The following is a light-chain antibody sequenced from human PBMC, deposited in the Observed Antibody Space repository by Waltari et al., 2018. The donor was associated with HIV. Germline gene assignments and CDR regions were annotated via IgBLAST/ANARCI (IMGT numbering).Light chain of an antibody. CDR3: GSYTTTSTLGV. Sequence: QSALTQPASVSASPGQSSTITCIGSSSDVGDFDDVCWYQDHPGNAPKLLIYDFTHRPARISARCSGSTSGNTASLVISGLHAADEADYYGGSYTTTSTLGVFGEGTNLTVL. V-gene: IGLV2-14*03. CDR2: DFT. CDR1: SSDVGDFDD. J-gene: IGLJ2*01.